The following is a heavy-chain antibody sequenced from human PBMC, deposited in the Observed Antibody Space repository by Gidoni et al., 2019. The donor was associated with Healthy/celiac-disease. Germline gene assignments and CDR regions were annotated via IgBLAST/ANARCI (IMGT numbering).Heavy chain of an antibody. D-gene: IGHD6-13*01. CDR3: ARVPEQQLARIAFDI. V-gene: IGHV4-4*02. CDR1: GGSISSRNW. J-gene: IGHJ3*02. CDR2: IYHRGSS. Sequence: QVQLQESAPGLVKPSGTLSLTCAVSGGSISSRNWWRWVRQPPGKGLEWIGEIYHRGSSNYNPSLKSRVTISVDKSKGQFSLKLSSVTAADTAVYYCARVPEQQLARIAFDIWGQGTMVTVSS.